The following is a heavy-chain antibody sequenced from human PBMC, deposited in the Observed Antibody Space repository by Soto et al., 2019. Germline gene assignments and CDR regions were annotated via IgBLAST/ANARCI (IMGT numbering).Heavy chain of an antibody. Sequence: VASVKVSCKVSGYTLTELSMHWVRQAPGKGLEWMGGFDPEDGETIYAQKFQGRVTMTEDTSTDTAYMELSSLRSEDTAVYYCATGAYYDILTGYSSWGQGTLVTVSS. CDR2: FDPEDGET. V-gene: IGHV1-24*01. CDR3: ATGAYYDILTGYSS. CDR1: GYTLTELS. D-gene: IGHD3-9*01. J-gene: IGHJ4*02.